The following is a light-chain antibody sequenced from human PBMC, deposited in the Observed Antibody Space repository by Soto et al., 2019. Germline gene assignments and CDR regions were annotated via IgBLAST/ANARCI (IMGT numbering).Light chain of an antibody. CDR2: AAS. J-gene: IGKJ4*01. CDR3: QKYNSAPRLT. V-gene: IGKV1-27*01. CDR1: QGISNY. Sequence: IQLTQHQYSLSPSVGDTVTITCRASQGISNYLAWYQQKPGKVPKLLIYAASTLQSGVPSRFSGSGSGTDFTLTISSLQPEDVATYYCQKYNSAPRLTFGGGTKADI.